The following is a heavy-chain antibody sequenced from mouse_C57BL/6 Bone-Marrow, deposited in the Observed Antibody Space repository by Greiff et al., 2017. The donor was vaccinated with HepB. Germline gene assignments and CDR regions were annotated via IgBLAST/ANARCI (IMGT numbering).Heavy chain of an antibody. J-gene: IGHJ2*01. V-gene: IGHV3-6*01. D-gene: IGHD1-1*02. CDR2: ISYDGSN. CDR1: GYSITSGYY. CDR3: AVKTPWYYFDY. Sequence: EVKLVESGPGLVKPSQSLSLTCSVTGYSITSGYYWNWIRQFPGNKLEWMGYISYDGSNNYNPSLKNRISITRDTSKNQFFLTLNSVTTEDTATYYCAVKTPWYYFDYWGQGTTLTVSS.